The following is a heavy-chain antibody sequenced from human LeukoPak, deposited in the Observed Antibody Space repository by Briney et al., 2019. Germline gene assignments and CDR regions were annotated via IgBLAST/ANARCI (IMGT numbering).Heavy chain of an antibody. Sequence: PSETLSLTCTASGGSISSYYWSWIRQPPGKGLEWIGYIYYSGSTYYNPSLKSRVTISVDTSKNQFSLKLSSVTAADTAVYYCASPSTLYAFDIWGQGTMVTVSS. D-gene: IGHD2-2*02. V-gene: IGHV4-59*08. CDR2: IYYSGST. CDR1: GGSISSYY. CDR3: ASPSTLYAFDI. J-gene: IGHJ3*02.